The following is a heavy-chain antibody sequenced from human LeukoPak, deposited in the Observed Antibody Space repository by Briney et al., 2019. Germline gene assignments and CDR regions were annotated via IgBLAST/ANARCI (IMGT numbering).Heavy chain of an antibody. Sequence: GRSLRLPCAASGFTFSSYAMSWVRQAPGKGLEWVSAISGSGGSTYYADSVKGRFTISRDNSKNTLYLQMNSLRAEDTAVYYCAKDGSSGYYYAYFDYWGQGTLVTVSS. CDR1: GFTFSSYA. J-gene: IGHJ4*02. CDR3: AKDGSSGYYYAYFDY. D-gene: IGHD3-22*01. CDR2: ISGSGGST. V-gene: IGHV3-23*01.